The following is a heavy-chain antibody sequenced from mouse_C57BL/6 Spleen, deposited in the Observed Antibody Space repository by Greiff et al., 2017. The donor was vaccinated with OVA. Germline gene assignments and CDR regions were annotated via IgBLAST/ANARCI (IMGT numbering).Heavy chain of an antibody. D-gene: IGHD2-4*01. Sequence: SGTVLARPGASVKMSCKTSGYTFTSYWMHWVKQRPGQGLEWIGAIYPGNSDTSYNQKFKGKAKLTAVTSASTAYMELSSLTNEDSAVYYCTRRIYYDYDGDYYAMDYWGQGTSVTVSS. CDR1: GYTFTSYW. CDR2: IYPGNSDT. CDR3: TRRIYYDYDGDYYAMDY. V-gene: IGHV1-5*01. J-gene: IGHJ4*01.